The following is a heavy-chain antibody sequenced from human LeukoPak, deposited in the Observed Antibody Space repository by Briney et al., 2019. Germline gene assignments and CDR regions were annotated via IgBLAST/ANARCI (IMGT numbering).Heavy chain of an antibody. CDR2: ISGDGVSP. CDR3: AKAARSSPRSYFQH. J-gene: IGHJ1*01. D-gene: IGHD2-2*01. Sequence: GGSLRLSCSASGFTFNNYALTWVRQTPGKGLECVSAISGDGVSPYYADSVRGRFTISRDNSKNTLYLQMNSLRAEDMALYYCAKAARSSPRSYFQHWGQGTLVTVSS. CDR1: GFTFNNYA. V-gene: IGHV3-23*01.